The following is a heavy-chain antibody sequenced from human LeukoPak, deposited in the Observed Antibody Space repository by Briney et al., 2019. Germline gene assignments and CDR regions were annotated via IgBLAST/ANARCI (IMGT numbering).Heavy chain of an antibody. Sequence: GGSLRLSCAASGFTFSSYSINWVRQAPGKGLEWVSSITRSSIYKYYADSVKGRFTISRDNSKNTLYLQMNSLRAEDTAVYYCARGPSGYHNTGGQGTLVTVSS. CDR2: ITRSSIYK. J-gene: IGHJ4*02. D-gene: IGHD5-12*01. CDR3: ARGPSGYHNT. V-gene: IGHV3-21*01. CDR1: GFTFSSYS.